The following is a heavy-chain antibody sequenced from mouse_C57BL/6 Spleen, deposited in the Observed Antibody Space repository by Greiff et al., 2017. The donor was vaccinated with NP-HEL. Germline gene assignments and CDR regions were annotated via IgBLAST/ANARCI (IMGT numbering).Heavy chain of an antibody. J-gene: IGHJ3*01. CDR2: INPNYGTT. D-gene: IGHD2-4*01. CDR3: ARSWDYDGPFAY. CDR1: GYSFTDYN. Sequence: VHVKQSGPELVKPGASVKISCKASGYSFTDYNMNWVKQSNGKSLEWIGVINPNYGTTSYNQKFKGKATLTVDQSSSTAYMQLNSLTSEDSAVYYCARSWDYDGPFAYWGQGTLVTVSA. V-gene: IGHV1-39*01.